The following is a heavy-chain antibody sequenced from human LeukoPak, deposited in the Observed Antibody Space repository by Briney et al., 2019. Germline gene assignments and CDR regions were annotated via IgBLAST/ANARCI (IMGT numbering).Heavy chain of an antibody. V-gene: IGHV3-74*01. J-gene: IGHJ4*02. D-gene: IGHD3-22*01. CDR3: ASAFRASGGYYPVGDY. Sequence: QSGGSLRLSCAASGFTFSSYWMHWVRQAPGKGLVWVSRISSDGSGTSYADSVKGRFTISRDNAKNTLYLQMNSLRAEDTAVYYCASAFRASGGYYPVGDYWGQGTLVNVSS. CDR2: ISSDGSGT. CDR1: GFTFSSYW.